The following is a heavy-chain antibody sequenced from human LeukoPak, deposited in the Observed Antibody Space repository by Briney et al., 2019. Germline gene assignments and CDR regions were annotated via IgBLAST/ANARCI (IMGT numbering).Heavy chain of an antibody. CDR3: ARGGVPYGDYYWFDP. D-gene: IGHD4-17*01. Sequence: PSETLSLTCAVYGGSFSGYYWSWIRQPPGKGLEWIGEINHSGSTNYNPSLKSRVTISVDTSKNQFSLKLSSVTAADTAVYYCARGGVPYGDYYWFDPWGQGTLVTVSP. CDR1: GGSFSGYY. CDR2: INHSGST. J-gene: IGHJ5*02. V-gene: IGHV4-34*01.